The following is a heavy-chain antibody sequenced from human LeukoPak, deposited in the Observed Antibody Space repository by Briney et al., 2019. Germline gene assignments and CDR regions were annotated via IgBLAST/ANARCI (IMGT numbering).Heavy chain of an antibody. CDR3: ARGPYGDYVDAFDI. Sequence: PGGPLRLSCAASGFTFSTYTMNWVRQAPGKGLEWVSYISSSSSIIYYADSVKGRFTISRDNAKNSLYLQMNSLRAEDTAMCYCARGPYGDYVDAFDIWGQGTMVTVSS. CDR2: ISSSSSII. CDR1: GFTFSTYT. J-gene: IGHJ3*02. D-gene: IGHD4-17*01. V-gene: IGHV3-48*01.